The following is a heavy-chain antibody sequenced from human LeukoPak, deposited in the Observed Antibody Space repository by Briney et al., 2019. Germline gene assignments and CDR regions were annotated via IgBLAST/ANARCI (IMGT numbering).Heavy chain of an antibody. D-gene: IGHD6-19*01. Sequence: ASVRVSCKASGYTFTGHYMHWARQAPGQGLEWMGWISPNGADTDYAQRFQGRVTMTRDTSISTAYMELSRLRSDDTAVYYCARAAIAVAGDYHYHYMDVWGKGTTVTVSS. CDR3: ARAAIAVAGDYHYHYMDV. CDR1: GYTFTGHY. V-gene: IGHV1-2*02. J-gene: IGHJ6*03. CDR2: ISPNGADT.